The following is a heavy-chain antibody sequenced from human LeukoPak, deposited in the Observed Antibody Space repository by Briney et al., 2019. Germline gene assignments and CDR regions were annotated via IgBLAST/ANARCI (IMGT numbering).Heavy chain of an antibody. CDR1: AYTFTSYG. CDR3: ARGGRWELPRPYAFDI. V-gene: IGHV1-18*01. Sequence: ASVKVSCKASAYTFTSYGISWVRQAPGQGLEWMGWISVYNGRTNYAQNLQGRVTMTTDTSTSTAYMELRSLRSDDTAVYYCARGGRWELPRPYAFDIWGQGTMVTVSS. D-gene: IGHD1-26*01. CDR2: ISVYNGRT. J-gene: IGHJ3*02.